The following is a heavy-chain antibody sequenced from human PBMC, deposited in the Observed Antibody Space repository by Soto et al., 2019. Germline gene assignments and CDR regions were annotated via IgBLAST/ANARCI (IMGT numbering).Heavy chain of an antibody. D-gene: IGHD3-22*01. CDR2: INPNSGGT. V-gene: IGHV1-2*02. CDR3: ARDYYDSSGYYYPGYGMDV. CDR1: GYTFTGYY. Sequence: ASVKVSCKASGYTFTGYYMHWVRQAPGQGLEWMGWINPNSGGTNYAQKFQGRVTMTRDTSISTAYMELSRLRSDDTAVCYCARDYYDSSGYYYPGYGMDVWGQGTTVTVSS. J-gene: IGHJ6*02.